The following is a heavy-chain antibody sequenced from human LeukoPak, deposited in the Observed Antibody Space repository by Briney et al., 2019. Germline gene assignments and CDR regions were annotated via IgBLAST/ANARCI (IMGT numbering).Heavy chain of an antibody. CDR1: GGTLSSYA. CDR3: ARDSDSSLLDY. J-gene: IGHJ4*02. D-gene: IGHD6-13*01. CDR2: IIPILGIA. V-gene: IGHV1-69*04. Sequence: ASVKVSCKASGGTLSSYAISWVRQAPGQGLEWMGRIIPILGIANYAQKFQGRVTITADKSTSTAYMELSSLRSEDTAVYYCARDSDSSLLDYWGQGTLVTVSS.